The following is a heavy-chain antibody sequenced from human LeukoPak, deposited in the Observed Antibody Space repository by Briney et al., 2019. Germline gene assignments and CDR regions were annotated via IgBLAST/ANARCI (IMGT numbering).Heavy chain of an antibody. CDR1: GFTFSSYG. V-gene: IGHV3-30*18. CDR2: ISYDGSNK. CDR3: AKDRSGYGSGSYSFDY. J-gene: IGHJ4*02. Sequence: GGSLRLSCAASGFTFSSYGMHWVRQAPGKGLEWVAVISYDGSNKYYADSVKGRFTISRDNSKNTLYLQMNSLRVEDTAVYYCAKDRSGYGSGSYSFDYWGRGTLATVSS. D-gene: IGHD3-10*01.